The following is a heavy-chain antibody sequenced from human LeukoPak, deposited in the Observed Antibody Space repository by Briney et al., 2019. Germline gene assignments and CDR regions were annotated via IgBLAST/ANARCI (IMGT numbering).Heavy chain of an antibody. J-gene: IGHJ6*02. CDR2: MNPNSGNT. V-gene: IGHV1-8*01. CDR3: ARAPFFDSSVSRYYYYGMDV. CDR1: GYTFTSYD. Sequence: ASVKVSCKASGYTFTSYDINWVRQATGQGLEWMGWMNPNSGNTGYAQKFQGRVTMTRNTSISTAYMELSSLRSEDTAVYYCARAPFFDSSVSRYYYYGMDVWGQGTTVTVFS. D-gene: IGHD3-22*01.